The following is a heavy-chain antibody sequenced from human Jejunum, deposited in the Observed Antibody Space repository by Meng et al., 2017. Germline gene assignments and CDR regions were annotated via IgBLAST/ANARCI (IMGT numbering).Heavy chain of an antibody. CDR1: GFTFSSYW. J-gene: IGHJ4*02. V-gene: IGHV3-74*01. CDR2: INSDGSST. Sequence: GGSLRLSCAASGFTFSSYWMHWVRQAPGKGLVWVSRINSDGSSTSYADSVQGRFTISRDNAKNTLYLQMNSLRAEDTAVYYCAGNYYGSGSYGFWGQGTLVTVSS. D-gene: IGHD3-10*01. CDR3: AGNYYGSGSYGF.